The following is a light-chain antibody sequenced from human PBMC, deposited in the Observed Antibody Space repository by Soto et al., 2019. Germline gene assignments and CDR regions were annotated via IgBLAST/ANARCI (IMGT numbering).Light chain of an antibody. J-gene: IGLJ3*02. CDR3: QAWDSRV. Sequence: SYELTQPPSVSVSPGQTASITCSGDKLGDKYARWYQQKPGQSPVLVIYQDSKRPSGIPERFSGSNSGNTATLTISGTQAMDEADYYCQAWDSRVFGGGTKLTVL. V-gene: IGLV3-1*01. CDR1: KLGDKY. CDR2: QDS.